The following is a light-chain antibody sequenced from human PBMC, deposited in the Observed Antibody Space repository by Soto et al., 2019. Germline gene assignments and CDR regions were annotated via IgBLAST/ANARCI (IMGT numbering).Light chain of an antibody. CDR3: QNFDSAPQT. Sequence: DIQVTQSPPTLSASVGDRVTITCRASQTISTWLAWYQQKPGKAPKLLTYAASTLQSGVPSRFSGGGSGTDFTLAISSLQPEDVATYYCQNFDSAPQTFGQGTKVDIK. CDR2: AAS. V-gene: IGKV1-27*01. J-gene: IGKJ1*01. CDR1: QTISTW.